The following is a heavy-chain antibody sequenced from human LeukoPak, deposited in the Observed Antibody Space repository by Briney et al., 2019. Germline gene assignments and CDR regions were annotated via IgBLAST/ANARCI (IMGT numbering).Heavy chain of an antibody. V-gene: IGHV4-34*01. CDR3: VRRTSGSYSDY. CDR1: GGSFSGYY. J-gene: IGHJ4*02. CDR2: INHSGST. Sequence: PSETLSLTCAVYGGSFSGYYWSWIRQPPGKGLEWIGEINHSGSTNYNPSLKSRVTISVGTSKNQFSLKLNSVTAADTAVYYCVRRTSGSYSDYWGQGTLVTVSS. D-gene: IGHD1-26*01.